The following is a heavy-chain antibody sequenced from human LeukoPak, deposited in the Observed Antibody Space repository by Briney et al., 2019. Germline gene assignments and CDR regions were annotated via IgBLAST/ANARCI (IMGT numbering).Heavy chain of an antibody. J-gene: IGHJ4*02. Sequence: PSETLSLTCTLSGGSISTYYWSWIRQPPGKGLEWLGYIFYTGSTNYNPSLKSRVTMSIDTSKNQFSLKLSSVTAADTAVYYCTRTYSSSSIDYWGQGALVTVSS. D-gene: IGHD6-6*01. CDR1: GGSISTYY. V-gene: IGHV4-59*01. CDR2: IFYTGST. CDR3: TRTYSSSSIDY.